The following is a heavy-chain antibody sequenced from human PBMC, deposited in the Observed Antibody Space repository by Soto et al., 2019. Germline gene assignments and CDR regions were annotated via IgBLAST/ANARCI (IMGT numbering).Heavy chain of an antibody. CDR1: GGSFSGYY. D-gene: IGHD3-16*02. V-gene: IGHV4-34*01. CDR2: INHSGST. J-gene: IGHJ2*01. Sequence: QVQLQQWGAGLLKPSETLSLTCAVYGGSFSGYYWSWIRQPPGKGLEWIGEINHSGSTNYNPSLTRRVTNSVDTSNNQVPLNLGSVPAADTAVYYCARSTGYDYVWGSYRPGWYSDLWGRGPLVTVSS. CDR3: ARSTGYDYVWGSYRPGWYSDL.